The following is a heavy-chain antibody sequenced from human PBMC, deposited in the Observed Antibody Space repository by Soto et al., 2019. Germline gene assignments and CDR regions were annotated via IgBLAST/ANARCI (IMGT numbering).Heavy chain of an antibody. CDR1: GGSISSSSYY. D-gene: IGHD3-22*01. Sequence: SETLSLTCTVSGGSISSSSYYWGWIRQPPGKGLEWIGNVYYGGSTYYNPSLKSRVTISVETSKSQFSLKLSSVTAADTAVYYCAGGDYYHSSGYYFYYYTLDVWGQGATVTVSS. J-gene: IGHJ6*02. V-gene: IGHV4-39*01. CDR3: AGGDYYHSSGYYFYYYTLDV. CDR2: VYYGGST.